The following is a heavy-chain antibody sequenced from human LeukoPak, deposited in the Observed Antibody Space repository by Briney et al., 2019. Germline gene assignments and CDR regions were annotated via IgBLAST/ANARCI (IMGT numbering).Heavy chain of an antibody. Sequence: GRSLRLSCAASGFTFSSYAMHWVRQAPGKGLEWVAVISYDGSNKYYADSVKGRFTISRDNSKNTLYLQMNSLRAEYTAVYYFAREGIWGQGTLVTVSS. CDR1: GFTFSSYA. D-gene: IGHD6-13*01. CDR2: ISYDGSNK. V-gene: IGHV3-30*04. J-gene: IGHJ4*02. CDR3: AREGI.